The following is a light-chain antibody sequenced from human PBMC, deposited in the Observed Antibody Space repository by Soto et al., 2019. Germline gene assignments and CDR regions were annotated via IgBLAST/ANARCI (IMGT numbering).Light chain of an antibody. CDR2: DAS. CDR3: QQYDNWPRT. V-gene: IGKV3-15*01. Sequence: DKVMPQAPATLSVSPGARATLSGRASQSVSSNLAWYQQKPGQPPRLLIYDASTRATRIPSRFSGSGSGTEFTLTISSLQSEDFAVYYCQQYDNWPRTFGQGTKVDI. CDR1: QSVSSN. J-gene: IGKJ1*01.